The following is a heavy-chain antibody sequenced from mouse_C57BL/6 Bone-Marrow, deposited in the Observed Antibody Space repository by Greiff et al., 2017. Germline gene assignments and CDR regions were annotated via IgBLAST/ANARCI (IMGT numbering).Heavy chain of an antibody. CDR2: IHPNSGST. CDR3: ARRSVYYFDY. V-gene: IGHV1-64*01. D-gene: IGHD1-1*01. Sequence: QVQLKQPGAELVKPGASVKLSCKASGYTFTSYWMHWVKQRPGQGLEWIGMIHPNSGSTNYNEKFKSKATLTVDKSSSTAYMQLSRLTSEDSAVYYCARRSVYYFDYWGQGTTLTVSS. J-gene: IGHJ2*01. CDR1: GYTFTSYW.